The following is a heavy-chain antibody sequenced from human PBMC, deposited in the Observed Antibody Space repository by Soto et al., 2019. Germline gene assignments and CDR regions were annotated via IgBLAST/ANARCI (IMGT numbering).Heavy chain of an antibody. V-gene: IGHV1-3*01. J-gene: IGHJ5*02. Sequence: ASLKVSCKASGYTFTSYTMHWVRQAPGQRLEWMGWINAGNGNTKYSQKFQGRVTITRDTSASTAYMELSSLRSEDTAVYYCARGVAGPLNWFDPWGQGTLVTVSS. D-gene: IGHD6-19*01. CDR2: INAGNGNT. CDR1: GYTFTSYT. CDR3: ARGVAGPLNWFDP.